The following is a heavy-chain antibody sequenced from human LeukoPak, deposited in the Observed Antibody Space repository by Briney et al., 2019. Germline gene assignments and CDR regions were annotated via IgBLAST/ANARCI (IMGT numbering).Heavy chain of an antibody. D-gene: IGHD3-10*01. CDR2: IYYSGST. J-gene: IGHJ4*02. Sequence: SETLSLTCTVSSGSISSGGYYWSWIRQHPGKGLEWIGYIYYSGSTYYNPSLKSRVTISVDTSKNQFSLKLSSVTAADTAVYYCARAGFGDPQIDYWGQGTLVTVSS. CDR1: SGSISSGGYY. V-gene: IGHV4-31*03. CDR3: ARAGFGDPQIDY.